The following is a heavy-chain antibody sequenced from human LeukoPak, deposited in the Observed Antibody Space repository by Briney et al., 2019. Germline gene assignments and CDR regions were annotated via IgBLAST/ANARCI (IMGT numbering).Heavy chain of an antibody. CDR2: INHSVST. J-gene: IGHJ4*02. CDR3: ARGPAKAYYDYWSGYDTGSRKGYYFDY. V-gene: IGHV4-34*01. D-gene: IGHD3-3*01. Sequence: NPPETLSLTCALDGGSLSGSYWSWIRHPPGKGLEWAGEINHSVSTNYNPSLKSRVTISVDTSKNQFSLKLSAVTAADTAVYYCARGPAKAYYDYWSGYDTGSRKGYYFDYWGQGSLVTVSS. CDR1: GGSLSGSY.